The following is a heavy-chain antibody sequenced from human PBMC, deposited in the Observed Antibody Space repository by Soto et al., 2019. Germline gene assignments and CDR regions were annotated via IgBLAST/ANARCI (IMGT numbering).Heavy chain of an antibody. V-gene: IGHV3-23*01. J-gene: IGHJ6*02. CDR2: ISGSGGST. CDR1: GFTFSSYA. CDR3: ATHSGYEVGGYYYGMDV. D-gene: IGHD5-12*01. Sequence: GGSLRLSCAASGFTFSSYAMSWVRQAPGKGLEWVSAISGSGGSTYYADSVKGRFTISRDNSKNTLYLQMNSLRAEDTAVYYCATHSGYEVGGYYYGMDVWGQGTTVTVSS.